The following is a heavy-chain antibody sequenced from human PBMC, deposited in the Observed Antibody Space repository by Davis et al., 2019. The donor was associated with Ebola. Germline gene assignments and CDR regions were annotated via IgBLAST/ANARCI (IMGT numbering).Heavy chain of an antibody. Sequence: GRSLRLSCADSVITFSSYAMTWVRQAPGKGLEWVSAISGSGGTTYYAGSVKGRFTVSRDNSKKTMYLQMNSLRAEDTAVYYCARDLYYYDSSGYHRGSFDYWGQGTLVTVSS. CDR3: ARDLYYYDSSGYHRGSFDY. J-gene: IGHJ4*02. CDR2: ISGSGGTT. CDR1: VITFSSYA. V-gene: IGHV3-23*01. D-gene: IGHD3-22*01.